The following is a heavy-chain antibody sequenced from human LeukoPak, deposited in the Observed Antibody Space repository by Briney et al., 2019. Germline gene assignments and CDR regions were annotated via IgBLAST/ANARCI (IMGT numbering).Heavy chain of an antibody. D-gene: IGHD3-10*01. V-gene: IGHV3-7*01. J-gene: IGHJ4*02. Sequence: GGSLRLSCAASGFTFSSYEMNWVRQAPGKGLEWVANIKQDGSEKYYVDSVKGRFTISRDNAKNSLYLQMNSLRAEDTAVYYCALTMVRGAYYYFDYWGQGTLVTVSS. CDR1: GFTFSSYE. CDR3: ALTMVRGAYYYFDY. CDR2: IKQDGSEK.